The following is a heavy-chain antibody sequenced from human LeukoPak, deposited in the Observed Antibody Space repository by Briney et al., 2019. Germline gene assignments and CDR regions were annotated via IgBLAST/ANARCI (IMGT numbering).Heavy chain of an antibody. D-gene: IGHD3-22*01. V-gene: IGHV3-23*01. J-gene: IGHJ4*02. CDR3: AKDRLTMTVVDCYFDD. CDR1: ALTATTNA. Sequence: PGGSLTLAYAVSALTATTNAMGWVRQAPGKGLEWVSTISGSGGSTYYADSVKGRFTISRANSKNTLYLQMSSLRAEDTAEYYSAKDRLTMTVVDCYFDDWGQGTLVTVSS. CDR2: ISGSGGST.